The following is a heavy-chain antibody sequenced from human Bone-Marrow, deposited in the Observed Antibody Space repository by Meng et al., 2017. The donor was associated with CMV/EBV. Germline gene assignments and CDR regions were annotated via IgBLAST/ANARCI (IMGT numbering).Heavy chain of an antibody. V-gene: IGHV3-30*02. Sequence: GGSLRLSCAASGFTSSNYGMHWVRQAAGKWLEWVAFIRYDGSNKYYADSVKGRFSISRDNSKNTVYLQKNRLRAEDTALYYCARDWSGGNSGFLDFWGQGTPVTVSS. J-gene: IGHJ4*02. D-gene: IGHD4-23*01. CDR3: ARDWSGGNSGFLDF. CDR1: GFTSSNYG. CDR2: IRYDGSNK.